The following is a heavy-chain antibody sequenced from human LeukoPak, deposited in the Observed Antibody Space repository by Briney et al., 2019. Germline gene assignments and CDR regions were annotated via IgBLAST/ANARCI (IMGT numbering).Heavy chain of an antibody. D-gene: IGHD6-13*01. J-gene: IGHJ4*02. CDR3: ASTYAIAAAGMREGVDY. Sequence: RGSLRLSCAASGFTFSSYYMNWVRQAPGRGLEWVSSISSSSSYIFYADSVKGRFTISRDNAKNSLYLQLNSLRAEDTAVYYCASTYAIAAAGMREGVDYWGQGTLVTVSS. CDR1: GFTFSSYY. V-gene: IGHV3-21*01. CDR2: ISSSSSYI.